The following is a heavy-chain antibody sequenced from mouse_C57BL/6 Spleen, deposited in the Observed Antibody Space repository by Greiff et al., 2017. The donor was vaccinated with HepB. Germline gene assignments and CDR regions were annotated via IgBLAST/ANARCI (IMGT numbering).Heavy chain of an antibody. J-gene: IGHJ2*01. CDR1: GYSITSGYY. CDR3: ARGWPYFDY. CDR2: ISYDGSN. Sequence: EVQLQESGPGLVKPSQSLSLTCSVTGYSITSGYYWNWIRQFPGNKLESMGYISYDGSNNYNPSLKNRISITRDTSKNQFFLKLNSVTTEDTATYYCARGWPYFDYWGQGTTLTVSS. V-gene: IGHV3-6*01.